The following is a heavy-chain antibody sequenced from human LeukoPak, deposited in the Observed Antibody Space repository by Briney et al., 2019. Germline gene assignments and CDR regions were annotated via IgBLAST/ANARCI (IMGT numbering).Heavy chain of an antibody. J-gene: IGHJ4*02. V-gene: IGHV3-21*01. CDR3: ARIARVSPRKAQTDCSFDY. D-gene: IGHD2-21*01. Sequence: GGSLRLSCAASGFSFSNYHMNWVRQAPGKGLEWVSSVSSSSTYINYADSVEGRFTISRDNAKNTMFLQMNSLRGEDTAVYYCARIARVSPRKAQTDCSFDYWGQGTLATVTS. CDR2: VSSSSTYI. CDR1: GFSFSNYH.